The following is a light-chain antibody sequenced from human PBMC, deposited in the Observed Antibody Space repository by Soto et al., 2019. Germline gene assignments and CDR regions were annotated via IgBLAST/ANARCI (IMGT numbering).Light chain of an antibody. CDR3: QQRSNWPLT. V-gene: IGKV3-11*01. Sequence: EIVLTQSPGTLSLSPGERATFSCLASQSVSSNYLAWYQQKPGQAPRLLIYGAFKRATGIPARFSGSGSGTDFTLTISSLEPEDFAVYYCQQRSNWPLTFGGGTKVDI. CDR2: GAF. J-gene: IGKJ4*01. CDR1: QSVSSNY.